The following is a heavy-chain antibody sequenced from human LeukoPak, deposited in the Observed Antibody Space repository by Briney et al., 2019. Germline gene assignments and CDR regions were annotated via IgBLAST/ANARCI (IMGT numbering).Heavy chain of an antibody. J-gene: IGHJ4*02. V-gene: IGHV4-30-4*01. D-gene: IGHD5-24*01. CDR1: GVSIGSGDYY. CDR3: ARRHHNWDY. Sequence: SETLSLTCTVSGVSIGSGDYYWSWIRQPPGKGLEWIGYIYYIGSTEYNPSLKSRITISLDTSKNQFSLKLTSVTAADTAVYYCARRHHNWDYWGQGALVTVSS. CDR2: IYYIGST.